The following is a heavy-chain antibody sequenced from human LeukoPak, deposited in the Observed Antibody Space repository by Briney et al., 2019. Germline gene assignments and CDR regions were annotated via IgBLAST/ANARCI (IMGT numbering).Heavy chain of an antibody. D-gene: IGHD4-17*01. V-gene: IGHV3-48*02. J-gene: IGHJ3*02. CDR3: ARECLSGTGDYGGDDAFDI. CDR2: ISSSSSTI. CDR1: GFTFSSYS. Sequence: GGSLRLSCAASGFTFSSYSMNWVRQAPGKGLEWVSYISSSSSTIYYADSVKGRFTISRDNAKNSLYLQMNSLRDEDTAVYYCARECLSGTGDYGGDDAFDIWGQGTMITVSS.